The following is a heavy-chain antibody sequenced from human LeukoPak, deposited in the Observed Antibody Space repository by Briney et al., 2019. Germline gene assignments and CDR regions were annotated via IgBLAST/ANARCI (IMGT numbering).Heavy chain of an antibody. CDR2: ISSSSSSI. Sequence: GGSLRLSCAASGFTFSSYSMNWVRQAPGKGLEWVSYISSSSSSIYQADSVKGRFTISRDNSKNTLYLQMNSLRAEDTAVYYCAKDSGLSYGDYGAYFDYWGQGTLVTVSS. J-gene: IGHJ4*02. CDR3: AKDSGLSYGDYGAYFDY. D-gene: IGHD4-17*01. CDR1: GFTFSSYS. V-gene: IGHV3-48*01.